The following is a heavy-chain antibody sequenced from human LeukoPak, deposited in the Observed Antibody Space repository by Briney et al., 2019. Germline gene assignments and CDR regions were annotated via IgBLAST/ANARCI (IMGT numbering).Heavy chain of an antibody. D-gene: IGHD4-23*01. Sequence: SETLSLTCTVSGGSISSSSYYWGWIRQPPGKGLEWIGSIYYSGSTYYNPSLKSRVTISVDTSKNQFSLKLSSVTAADTAVYYCARVGTRHAFDIWGQGTMVTVSS. J-gene: IGHJ3*02. CDR3: ARVGTRHAFDI. CDR2: IYYSGST. V-gene: IGHV4-39*01. CDR1: GGSISSSSYY.